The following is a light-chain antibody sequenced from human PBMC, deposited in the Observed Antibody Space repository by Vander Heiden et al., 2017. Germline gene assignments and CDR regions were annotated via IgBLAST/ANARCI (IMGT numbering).Light chain of an antibody. CDR3: QSYDSSLSGWV. Sequence: QSVLRQPPSVSGAPGQRVSISCIGSSSNSGAGYDVHWDQQLPGTAPKVLIYGNINRPSGVPDRFSGSKSGTSASLAITGLQAEDEADYYCQSYDSSLSGWVFGGGTKLTVL. V-gene: IGLV1-40*01. J-gene: IGLJ3*02. CDR2: GNI. CDR1: SSNSGAGYD.